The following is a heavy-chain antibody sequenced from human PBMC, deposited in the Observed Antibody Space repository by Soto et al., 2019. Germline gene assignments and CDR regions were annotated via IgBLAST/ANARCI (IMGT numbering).Heavy chain of an antibody. J-gene: IGHJ4*02. CDR2: IYHSGST. Sequence: PSETLSLTCAVSGGSISSSNWWSWVRQPPGKGLEWIGEIYHSGSTNYNPSLKSRVTISVDKSKNQFFLKLSSVTAADTAVYYCARDPGDDYGDYFDYWGQGTLVTSPQ. CDR1: GGSISSSNW. CDR3: ARDPGDDYGDYFDY. D-gene: IGHD4-17*01. V-gene: IGHV4-4*02.